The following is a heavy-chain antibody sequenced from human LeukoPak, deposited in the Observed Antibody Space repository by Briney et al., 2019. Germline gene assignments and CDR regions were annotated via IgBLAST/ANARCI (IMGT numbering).Heavy chain of an antibody. CDR3: ARDLSIGSYEY. CDR2: ISSSGSTI. Sequence: GGSLRLSCAASGFTFDDYGMSWVRHAPGKGLEWVSYISSSGSTIYYADSVKGRFTISRDNAKNSLYLQMNSLRAEDTAVYYCARDLSIGSYEYWGQGTLVTVSS. V-gene: IGHV3-11*04. J-gene: IGHJ4*02. D-gene: IGHD1-26*01. CDR1: GFTFDDYG.